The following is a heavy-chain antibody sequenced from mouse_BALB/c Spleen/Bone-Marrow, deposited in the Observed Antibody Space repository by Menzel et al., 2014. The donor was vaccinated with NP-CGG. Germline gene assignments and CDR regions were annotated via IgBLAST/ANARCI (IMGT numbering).Heavy chain of an antibody. D-gene: IGHD1-1*01. Sequence: LQQSGSELVRPGASVKLSCKASGYTFTSYWVHWVKQRHGQGLEWIGNIYPGGGNTNYDENLKSKGTLTVDTSSSTAYMHLSSLTSEDPAVYYCTRGGSNPFAYWGQGALVTVSA. J-gene: IGHJ3*01. CDR3: TRGGSNPFAY. V-gene: IGHV1S22*01. CDR2: IYPGGGNT. CDR1: GYTFTSYW.